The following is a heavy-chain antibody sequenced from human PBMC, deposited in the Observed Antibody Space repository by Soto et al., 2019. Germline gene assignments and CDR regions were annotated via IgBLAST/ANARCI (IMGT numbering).Heavy chain of an antibody. CDR1: GFKFSSYA. D-gene: IGHD3-22*01. CDR2: ISSSGSII. Sequence: GGSLGLGCAASGFKFSSYAMSWIRQAPGKGLEWVSYISSSGSIIYYADSVKGRFTISRDNAKNSLYLQMNSLRAEDTAVYYCARDQGYYESSGYFDYWGQGTMVTVSS. V-gene: IGHV3-11*01. J-gene: IGHJ4*02. CDR3: ARDQGYYESSGYFDY.